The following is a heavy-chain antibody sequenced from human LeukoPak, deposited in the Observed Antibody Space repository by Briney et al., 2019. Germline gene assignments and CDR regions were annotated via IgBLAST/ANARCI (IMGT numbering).Heavy chain of an antibody. J-gene: IGHJ3*02. V-gene: IGHV1-8*03. CDR3: ARRSGSGRHPFHI. D-gene: IGHD3-10*01. CDR2: INTNSGNT. CDR1: VYTFTTYD. Sequence: ASVKVSCKASVYTFTTYDINWVRQAPGQGLEWMGYINTNSGNTGYARKFQGRVTITSTTSITTAYMELRSLRYDDTAVYYCARRSGSGRHPFHIWGQGTLVTVSS.